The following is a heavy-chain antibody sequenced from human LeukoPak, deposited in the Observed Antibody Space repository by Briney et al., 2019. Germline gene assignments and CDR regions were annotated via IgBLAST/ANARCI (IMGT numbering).Heavy chain of an antibody. CDR3: TGYSSSWRADY. CDR2: INPNSGGT. V-gene: IGHV1-2*06. CDR1: GCTFTGYY. J-gene: IGHJ4*02. D-gene: IGHD6-13*01. Sequence: ASVKVSCKASGCTFTGYYMHWVRQAPGQGLEWMGRINPNSGGTSYAQKFQGRVTMTRDTSISTAYMELSRLRSDDTAVYYCTGYSSSWRADYWGQGTLVTVSS.